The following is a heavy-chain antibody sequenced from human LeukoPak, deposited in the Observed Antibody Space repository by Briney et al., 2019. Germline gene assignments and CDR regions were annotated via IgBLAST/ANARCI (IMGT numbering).Heavy chain of an antibody. CDR1: GYSISSGYY. CDR2: IYHSGST. Sequence: KPSETLSLTCAVSGYSISSGYYWGWIRQPPGKGLEWIGSIYHSGSTYYNPSLKSRVTISVDTSKNQFSLKLSSVTAADTAVYYCARLSVVIGLILYWGQGTLVTVSS. CDR3: ARLSVVIGLILY. D-gene: IGHD3-22*01. V-gene: IGHV4-38-2*01. J-gene: IGHJ4*02.